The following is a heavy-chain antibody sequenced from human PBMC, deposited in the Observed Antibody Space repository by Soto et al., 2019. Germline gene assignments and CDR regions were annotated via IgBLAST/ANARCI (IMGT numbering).Heavy chain of an antibody. D-gene: IGHD4-17*01. J-gene: IGHJ4*02. Sequence: ASVKVSCKASGYTFLNYAIDWVRQAPGQGLEWMGWISAYNGNTNYAQKLQGRVTMTTDTSTSTAYMELRSLRSDDTAVYYCARTHDYGDHETSCWGQGTLVTVS. CDR2: ISAYNGNT. CDR1: GYTFLNYA. V-gene: IGHV1-18*01. CDR3: ARTHDYGDHETSC.